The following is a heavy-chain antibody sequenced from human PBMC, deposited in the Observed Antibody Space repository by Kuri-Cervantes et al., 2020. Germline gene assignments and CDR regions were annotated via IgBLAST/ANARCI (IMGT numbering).Heavy chain of an antibody. J-gene: IGHJ4*02. CDR1: GFTFSSYG. CDR2: INPSGGST. Sequence: ASGFTFSSYGMHWVRQAPGKGLEWVGIINPSGGSTSYAQKFQGRVTMTRDTSTSTVYMELSSLRSEDTAVYYCAREPGYGSGPLDYWGQGTLVTVSS. CDR3: AREPGYGSGPLDY. V-gene: IGHV1-46*01. D-gene: IGHD3-10*01.